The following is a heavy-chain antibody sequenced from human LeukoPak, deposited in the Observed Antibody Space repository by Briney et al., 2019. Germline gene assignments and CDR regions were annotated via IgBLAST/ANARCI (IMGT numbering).Heavy chain of an antibody. J-gene: IGHJ4*02. Sequence: SETLSLTCTVSGGSISSSSYYWGWIRQPPGKGLEWIGSIYYSGSTYYNPSLKSRVTISVDTSKNQFSLKLSSVTAADTAVYYCAYRGKAGQYYFDYWGQGTLVTVSS. CDR2: IYYSGST. D-gene: IGHD6-13*01. V-gene: IGHV4-39*07. CDR3: AYRGKAGQYYFDY. CDR1: GGSISSSSYY.